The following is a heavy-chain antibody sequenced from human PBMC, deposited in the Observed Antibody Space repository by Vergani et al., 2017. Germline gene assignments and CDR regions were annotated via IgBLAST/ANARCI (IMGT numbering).Heavy chain of an antibody. Sequence: EVHLLESGGGLVQSGGSLRLSCAASGFTFSNSAVSWVRQAPGRGLAWVSSISGPGLSTYYADSVKGRFSISRDNYKNTVFLQMHSLRAEDTAIYYCVXEKIDLGSYFFDSWGHGILVTVSS. CDR1: GFTFSNSA. V-gene: IGHV3-23*01. D-gene: IGHD2/OR15-2a*01. CDR3: VXEKIDLGSYFFDS. J-gene: IGHJ4*01. CDR2: ISGPGLST.